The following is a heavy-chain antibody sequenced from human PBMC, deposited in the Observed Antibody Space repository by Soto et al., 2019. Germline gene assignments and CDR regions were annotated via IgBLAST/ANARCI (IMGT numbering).Heavy chain of an antibody. Sequence: ASVEGLRKASGYTFTSYGISWVRQAPGQGLEWMGWISAYNGNTNYAQKLQGRVTMTTDTSTSTAYMELRSLRSDDTAVYYCARTALIAVAGLYFDYWGQGTLVTVSS. CDR3: ARTALIAVAGLYFDY. CDR1: GYTFTSYG. D-gene: IGHD6-19*01. V-gene: IGHV1-18*01. J-gene: IGHJ4*02. CDR2: ISAYNGNT.